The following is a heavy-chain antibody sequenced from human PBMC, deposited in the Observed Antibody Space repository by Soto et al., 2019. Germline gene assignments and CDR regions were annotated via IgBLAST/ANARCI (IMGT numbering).Heavy chain of an antibody. J-gene: IGHJ4*02. CDR1: GFTFSTYA. D-gene: IGHD4-17*01. Sequence: PGGSLRLSCAASGFTFSTYAMHWVRQAPGKGLEWVAVISLDGRTEFYADSVKGRFTISRDNSKNTLYLQMNSLTTEDTAVYSRARERIVNGVLGYWGQGTLVTVSS. CDR3: ARERIVNGVLGY. V-gene: IGHV3-30*14. CDR2: ISLDGRTE.